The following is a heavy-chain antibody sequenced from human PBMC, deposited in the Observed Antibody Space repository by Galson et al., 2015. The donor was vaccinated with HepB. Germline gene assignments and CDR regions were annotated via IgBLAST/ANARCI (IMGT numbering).Heavy chain of an antibody. Sequence: SVKVSCKASGGTFSSYPISWVRQAPGQGLEWMGRIIPILGIANYAQKSQGRVTITADKSTSTACMELRSLRSEDTAVYYCARFSGYDKERGGVWFDPWGQGTLVTVSS. CDR2: IIPILGIA. CDR1: GGTFSSYP. D-gene: IGHD5-12*01. V-gene: IGHV1-69*02. CDR3: ARFSGYDKERGGVWFDP. J-gene: IGHJ5*02.